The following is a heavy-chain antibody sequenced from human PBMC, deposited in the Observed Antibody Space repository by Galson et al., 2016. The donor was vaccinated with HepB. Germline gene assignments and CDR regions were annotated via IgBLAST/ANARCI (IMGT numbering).Heavy chain of an antibody. D-gene: IGHD1-26*01. V-gene: IGHV3-15*05. CDR1: GFTFIKAW. J-gene: IGHJ4*02. CDR2: IKTKTDGATT. CDR3: ATASESYFDY. Sequence: SLRLSCAASGFTFIKAWMTWVRQAPGNGLEWVGRIKTKTDGATTDYGAPVKGRFIISRDDSGNTLYLQMNTLKSDDTAVYYCATASESYFDYWGRGTVVT.